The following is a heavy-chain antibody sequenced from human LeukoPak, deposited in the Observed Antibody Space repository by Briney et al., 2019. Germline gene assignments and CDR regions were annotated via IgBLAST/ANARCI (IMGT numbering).Heavy chain of an antibody. D-gene: IGHD6-13*01. CDR3: ARDVAAAGTRALYYFDY. V-gene: IGHV3-23*01. CDR1: GFTFDTFA. J-gene: IGHJ4*02. Sequence: GGSLRLSCVASGFTFDTFAMSWVRQAPGKGLEWVSGIGNTETYYADSVKGRFTISRDNSKNTLYLQMISLRAEDTAVYYCARDVAAAGTRALYYFDYWGQGTLVTVSS. CDR2: IGNTET.